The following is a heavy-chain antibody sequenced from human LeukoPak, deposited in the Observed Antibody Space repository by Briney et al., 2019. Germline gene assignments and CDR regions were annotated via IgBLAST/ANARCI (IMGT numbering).Heavy chain of an antibody. CDR1: GVTFDEHD. D-gene: IGHD1-1*01. V-gene: IGHV3-43*02. Sequence: GGSLRLSCAASGVTFDEHDMYWVRQVPGKGLEWVCLISKDGGNKHYADSVKGRFSISRDNNRNSLSLQMNSLRSEDTALYFCAKRSGAPNNFDYWGQGALVTVSS. CDR3: AKRSGAPNNFDY. CDR2: ISKDGGNK. J-gene: IGHJ4*02.